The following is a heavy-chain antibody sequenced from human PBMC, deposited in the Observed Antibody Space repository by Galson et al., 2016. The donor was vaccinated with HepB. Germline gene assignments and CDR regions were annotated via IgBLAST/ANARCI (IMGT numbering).Heavy chain of an antibody. Sequence: SLRLSCAASGFTFSSYSMAWVRQAPGKGLEWVSSLTSSGGSTHYTDSVKGRFTISRDNSKNTLYLQMNSLRADDTALYFCARSPPGGRDFGFDIWGQGTTVTVSS. D-gene: IGHD2-15*01. J-gene: IGHJ3*02. CDR1: GFTFSSYS. CDR2: LTSSGGST. CDR3: ARSPPGGRDFGFDI. V-gene: IGHV3-23*01.